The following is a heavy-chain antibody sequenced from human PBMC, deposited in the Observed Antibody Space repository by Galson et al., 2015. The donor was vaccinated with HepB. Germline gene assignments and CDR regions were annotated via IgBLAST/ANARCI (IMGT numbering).Heavy chain of an antibody. V-gene: IGHV6-1*01. CDR1: GDSVSTNIVA. J-gene: IGHJ6*02. Sequence: CAISGDSVSTNIVAWNRIRQSPSRGLEWLGRTHYRPKWYNDYAVSVQSRITINPDTSRNQFSLQLNSVTPEDTGVYYCTRVRHLARGMDVWGQGTTVTVSS. CDR2: THYRPKWYN. D-gene: IGHD5-12*01. CDR3: TRVRHLARGMDV.